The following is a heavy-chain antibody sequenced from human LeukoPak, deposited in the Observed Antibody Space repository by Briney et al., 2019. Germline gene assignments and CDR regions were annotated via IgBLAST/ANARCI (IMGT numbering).Heavy chain of an antibody. V-gene: IGHV4-31*03. CDR2: IYNSGST. J-gene: IGHJ4*02. CDR3: ARGAPPDS. CDR1: GASFNTGDYY. Sequence: TTSQTLSLTCIVSGASFNTGDYYWNWIRQHPGKGLEWIGYIYNSGSTYYNPSLKSRVTISVDTSKNDFSLRLTSVTAADSAVYYCARGAPPDSWGQGTLVTVSS.